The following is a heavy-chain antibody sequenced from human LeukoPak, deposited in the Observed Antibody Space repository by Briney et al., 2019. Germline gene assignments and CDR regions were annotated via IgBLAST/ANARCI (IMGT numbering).Heavy chain of an antibody. Sequence: SETLSLTCVVYGESFSGYYWTWIRQPPGKGLEWVGEIIDTGSTKYNSSLKSRVTISVDTSKNEFSLNLTSVTAADTAIYYCARGLASGYPPIPFDYWGQGTLVTVSS. D-gene: IGHD3-3*01. V-gene: IGHV4-34*12. CDR2: IIDTGST. CDR3: ARGLASGYPPIPFDY. J-gene: IGHJ4*02. CDR1: GESFSGYY.